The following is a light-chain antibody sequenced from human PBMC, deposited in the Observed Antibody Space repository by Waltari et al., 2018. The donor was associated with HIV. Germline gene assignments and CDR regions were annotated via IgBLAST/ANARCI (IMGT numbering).Light chain of an antibody. Sequence: QSALTQPASVSGSPGQSITISCTGTSSDLGTYNYASCYQQHPGKAPKLMIYDVSNRPSGVSNRFSGSKSGNTASLTISGLQAEDEADYYCSSYTSSSTPVVFGGGTKLTVL. J-gene: IGLJ2*01. V-gene: IGLV2-14*01. CDR3: SSYTSSSTPVV. CDR1: SSDLGTYNY. CDR2: DVS.